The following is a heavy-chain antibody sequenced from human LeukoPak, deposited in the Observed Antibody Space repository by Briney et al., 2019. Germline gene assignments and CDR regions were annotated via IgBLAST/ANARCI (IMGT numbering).Heavy chain of an antibody. CDR1: GFTFSTYS. Sequence: GGSLRLSCAASGFTFSTYSMNWVRQAPGQGLEWVSSISSSSTYIYYADSVKGRFTISKDNSKNSLYLQMNNLRAEDTAVYYCARWDRFHGVWGQGTLVTVSS. D-gene: IGHD1-14*01. J-gene: IGHJ4*02. V-gene: IGHV3-21*01. CDR2: ISSSSTYI. CDR3: ARWDRFHGV.